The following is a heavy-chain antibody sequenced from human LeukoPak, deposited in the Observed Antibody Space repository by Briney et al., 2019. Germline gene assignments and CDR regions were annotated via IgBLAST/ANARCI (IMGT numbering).Heavy chain of an antibody. V-gene: IGHV5-10-1*01. J-gene: IGHJ4*02. D-gene: IGHD5-24*01. Sequence: GESVKISCKGSGYSFTSYWISWVRQMPGKGLEWMGRINPSDSYINYSPSFQGHVTISADKSISTAYLQWSSLKASDTAMYYCALRRDGYDLDYWGQGTLVTVSS. CDR3: ALRRDGYDLDY. CDR1: GYSFTSYW. CDR2: INPSDSYI.